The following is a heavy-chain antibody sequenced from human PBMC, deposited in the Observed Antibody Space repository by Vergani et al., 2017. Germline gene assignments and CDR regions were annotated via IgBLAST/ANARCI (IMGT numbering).Heavy chain of an antibody. CDR1: GGSISSGSYY. V-gene: IGHV4-61*02. CDR3: VGVVMATTKKGGYYFDY. CDR2: IYNSGST. J-gene: IGHJ4*02. Sequence: QVQLQESGPGLVKPSQTLSLTCTVSGGSISSGSYYWSWIRQPAGKGLAWIGRIYNSGSTNYNPSLKSPVTISVDTSKNQFSLKLSSVAAADTSVYYCVGVVMATTKKGGYYFDYWGQGPLVTVSS. D-gene: IGHD5-12*01.